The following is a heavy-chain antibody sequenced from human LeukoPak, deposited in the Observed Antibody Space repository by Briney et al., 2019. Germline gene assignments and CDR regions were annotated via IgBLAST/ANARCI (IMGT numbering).Heavy chain of an antibody. V-gene: IGHV4-30-4*02. J-gene: IGHJ6*03. CDR2: IYYRGST. CDR3: ARSSTSPGAYYYYYMDV. CDR1: GGSISSVDYY. Sequence: PSDTLSLTCTVSGGSISSVDYYWGWIRQPPGKGREWIGYIYYRGSTYYNPSLKSRVTISVDTSKNQFSLKLSSVTAADTAVYYCARSSTSPGAYYYYYMDVWGKGTTVTVSS. D-gene: IGHD2-2*01.